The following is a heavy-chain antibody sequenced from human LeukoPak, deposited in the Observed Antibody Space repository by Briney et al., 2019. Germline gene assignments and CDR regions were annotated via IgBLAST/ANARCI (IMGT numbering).Heavy chain of an antibody. CDR3: AKGFEAYYYGSGSYYAFDI. D-gene: IGHD3-10*01. Sequence: PGGSLRLSCAASGFTFSSYAMHWARQAPGKGLEWVAVISYDGTKKYYADSVKGRFTISRDNSKNTLYLQMNSLRAEDTAVYYCAKGFEAYYYGSGSYYAFDIWGQGTMVTVSS. CDR2: ISYDGTKK. J-gene: IGHJ3*02. CDR1: GFTFSSYA. V-gene: IGHV3-30*04.